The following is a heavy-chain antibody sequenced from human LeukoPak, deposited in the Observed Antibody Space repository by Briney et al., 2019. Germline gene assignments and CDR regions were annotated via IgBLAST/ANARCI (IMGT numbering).Heavy chain of an antibody. CDR2: ISGSGGSK. CDR3: AKGRMVTYYYDSSGYAVADY. Sequence: GGSLRLSCAASGFTFSSYAMSWVRQAPGKGLEWVSAISGSGGSKYCTNSVKGRFTISRDNSKNTLYLQMNSLRAEDTGVYYCAKGRMVTYYYDSSGYAVADYWGQGTLVTVSS. J-gene: IGHJ4*02. CDR1: GFTFSSYA. V-gene: IGHV3-23*01. D-gene: IGHD3-22*01.